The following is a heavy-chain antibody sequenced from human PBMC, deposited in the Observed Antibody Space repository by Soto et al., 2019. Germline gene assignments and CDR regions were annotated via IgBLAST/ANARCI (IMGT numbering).Heavy chain of an antibody. CDR2: IKQDGSEK. J-gene: IGHJ5*02. D-gene: IGHD2-8*01. Sequence: GGSLRLSCAASGFTFSSYWMSWVRQAPGKGLEWVANIKQDGSEKHYVDSVKGRFTISRDNAKNSLYLEMNSLRAEDTAVYYCARVTGGVYASWFDPWGQGTLVTVSS. V-gene: IGHV3-7*01. CDR1: GFTFSSYW. CDR3: ARVTGGVYASWFDP.